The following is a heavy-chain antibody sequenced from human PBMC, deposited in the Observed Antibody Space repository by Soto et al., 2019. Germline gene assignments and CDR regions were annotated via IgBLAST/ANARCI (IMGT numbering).Heavy chain of an antibody. V-gene: IGHV1-69*06. CDR3: ARVSPGWNATPRNWFDP. Sequence: QVQLVQSGAEVKKPGSSVKVSCKSSGGTFSSYAISWVRQAPGQGLEWMGGIIPIFGTANYAQKFQCRVTITADKSTSTAYMELSSLRSEDTAVYYGARVSPGWNATPRNWFDPWGQGTLVTVSS. CDR1: GGTFSSYA. J-gene: IGHJ5*02. CDR2: IIPIFGTA. D-gene: IGHD1-1*01.